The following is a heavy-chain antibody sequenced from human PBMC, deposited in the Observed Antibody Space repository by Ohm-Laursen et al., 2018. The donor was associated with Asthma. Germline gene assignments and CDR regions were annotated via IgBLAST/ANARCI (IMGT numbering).Heavy chain of an antibody. CDR2: IYYSGST. Sequence: SDTLSLTCTVSGGSISSYYWSWIRQPPGKGLEWIGYIYYSGSTNYNPSLKSRVTISVDTSKNQFSLKLSSVTAADTAVYYCARVGAGDSADYWGQGTLVTVSS. CDR1: GGSISSYY. V-gene: IGHV4-59*07. J-gene: IGHJ4*02. D-gene: IGHD7-27*01. CDR3: ARVGAGDSADY.